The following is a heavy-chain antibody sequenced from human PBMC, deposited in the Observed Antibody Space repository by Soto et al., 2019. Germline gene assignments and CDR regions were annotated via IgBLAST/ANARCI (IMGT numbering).Heavy chain of an antibody. V-gene: IGHV4-39*01. J-gene: IGHJ4*02. Sequence: QLQLQESGPGLVKPSETLSLTCTVSGGSISSSSYYWGWIRQPPGKGLEWIGSIYYSGSTYYNPSLKSRVTISVDTSKNQFSLKLSSVTAADTAVYYCARHRRGGTGTNQPRFDYWGQGTLVTVSS. CDR3: ARHRRGGTGTNQPRFDY. CDR1: GGSISSSSYY. D-gene: IGHD1-1*01. CDR2: IYYSGST.